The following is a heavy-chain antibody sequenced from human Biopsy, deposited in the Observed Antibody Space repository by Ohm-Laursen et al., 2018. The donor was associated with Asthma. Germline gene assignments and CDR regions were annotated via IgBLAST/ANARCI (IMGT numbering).Heavy chain of an antibody. CDR3: ASDGMEWYLPAFDF. CDR2: GGSYYDGCLK. V-gene: IGHV3-30-3*01. CDR1: LFTFRRYA. Sequence: ALRLSFLASLFTFRRYAIHWVRQAPAKRMAWVDVGGSYYDGCLKYYADSVNGRVTDSRDESKNTLHLQMNRLSPDVTAVYYCASDGMEWYLPAFDFGGQGPLVTVPS. J-gene: IGHJ4*02. D-gene: IGHD3-3*01.